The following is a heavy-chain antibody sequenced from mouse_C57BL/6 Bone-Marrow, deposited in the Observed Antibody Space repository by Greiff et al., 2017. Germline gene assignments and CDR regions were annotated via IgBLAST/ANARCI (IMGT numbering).Heavy chain of an antibody. CDR3: ARGYDYDYAMDY. CDR1: GYSFTDSN. V-gene: IGHV1-39*01. D-gene: IGHD2-4*01. Sequence: VQLKQSGPELVKPGASVKISCKASGYSFTDSNMNWVKQSNGKSLEWIGVINPNYGTTSYNQKFKGKATLTVDQSSSTAYMQLNSLTSEDSAVYLCARGYDYDYAMDYWGQGPSVTVSS. CDR2: INPNYGTT. J-gene: IGHJ4*01.